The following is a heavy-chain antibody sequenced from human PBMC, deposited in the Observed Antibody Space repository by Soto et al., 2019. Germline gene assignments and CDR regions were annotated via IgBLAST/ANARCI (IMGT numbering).Heavy chain of an antibody. CDR1: GGSISSGGYY. CDR3: VRVPRLLERGRGGDTEFFDY. CDR2: IYYSGST. V-gene: IGHV4-31*01. D-gene: IGHD2-21*02. Sequence: SETLSLTCTVSGGSISSGGYYWSWIRQHPGKGLEWIGYIYYSGSTYYNPSLKSQVTISVDTSKNQFSLKLSSVTAADTAVYYCVRVPRLLERGRGGDTEFFDYWGQVTMVTVSA. J-gene: IGHJ4*02.